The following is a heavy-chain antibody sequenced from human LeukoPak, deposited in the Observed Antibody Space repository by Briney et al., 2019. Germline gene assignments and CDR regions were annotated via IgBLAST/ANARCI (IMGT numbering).Heavy chain of an antibody. D-gene: IGHD6-6*01. CDR2: INPNSGGT. V-gene: IGHV1-2*02. CDR3: ARERGSIAARPSSKNWFDP. J-gene: IGHJ5*02. CDR1: GGTFSSYA. Sequence: GASVKVSCKASGGTFSSYAISWVRQAPGQGLEWMGWINPNSGGTNYAQKFQGRVTMTRDTSISTAYMELSRLRSDDAAVYYCARERGSIAARPSSKNWFDPWGQETLVTVSS.